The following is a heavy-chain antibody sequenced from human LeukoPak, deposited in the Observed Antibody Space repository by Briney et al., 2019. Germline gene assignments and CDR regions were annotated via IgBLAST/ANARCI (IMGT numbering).Heavy chain of an antibody. Sequence: SGTLSLTCAVSGYSISRGYYWGWIRQPPGKGLEWIGSIYNSGSTYYNPPLKSRVSISVDTSKNQFSLKLSSVTAADTAVYNCARVGGGDHYYSTGYYYYDAFDIWGQGTMVTVSS. CDR3: ARVGGGDHYYSTGYYYYDAFDI. CDR2: IYNSGST. J-gene: IGHJ3*02. V-gene: IGHV4-38-2*01. CDR1: GYSISRGYY. D-gene: IGHD3-22*01.